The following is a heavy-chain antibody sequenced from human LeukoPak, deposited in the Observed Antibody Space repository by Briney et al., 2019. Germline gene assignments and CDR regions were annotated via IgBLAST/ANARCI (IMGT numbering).Heavy chain of an antibody. D-gene: IGHD4-17*01. CDR2: ISGSGGST. V-gene: IGHV3-23*01. CDR3: AKEINYGDYLNSQH. Sequence: GGSLRLSCAASGFTFSSYAMSWVRQAPGKGLEWVSTISGSGGSTYYADSVKGRFTISRDNSKNTLYLQMNSPRAEDTAVYYCAKEINYGDYLNSQHWGQGTLVTVSA. J-gene: IGHJ1*01. CDR1: GFTFSSYA.